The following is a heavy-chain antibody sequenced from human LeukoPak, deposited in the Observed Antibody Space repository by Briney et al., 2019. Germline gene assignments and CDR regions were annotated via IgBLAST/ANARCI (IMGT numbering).Heavy chain of an antibody. Sequence: GGSLRLSCAASGFTFSSNWMNWVRQAPGKGLEWVANIKEDGSEKYYADSVKGRFTISRDNSKNLLYLQMNSLRAEDTAVYYCAKGEDYYDSSGLPHDAFDIWGQGTMVTVSS. D-gene: IGHD3-22*01. V-gene: IGHV3-7*01. CDR1: GFTFSSNW. CDR3: AKGEDYYDSSGLPHDAFDI. J-gene: IGHJ3*02. CDR2: IKEDGSEK.